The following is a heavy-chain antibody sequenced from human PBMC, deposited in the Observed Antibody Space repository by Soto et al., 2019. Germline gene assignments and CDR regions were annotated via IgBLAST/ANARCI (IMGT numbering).Heavy chain of an antibody. J-gene: IGHJ5*02. Sequence: PSETLSLTCTVSGGSISSYYWSWIRQPPGKGLEWIGYIYYSGSTNYNPSLKSRVTISVDTSKNQFSLKLSSVTAADTAVYYCARDQIGYDFWSGYSNDWFDPWGQGTLVTVSS. V-gene: IGHV4-59*01. CDR2: IYYSGST. D-gene: IGHD3-3*01. CDR1: GGSISSYY. CDR3: ARDQIGYDFWSGYSNDWFDP.